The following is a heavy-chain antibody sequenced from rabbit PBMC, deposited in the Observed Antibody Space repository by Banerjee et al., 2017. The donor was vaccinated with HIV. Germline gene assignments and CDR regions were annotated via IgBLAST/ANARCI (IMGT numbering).Heavy chain of an antibody. J-gene: IGHJ4*01. Sequence: QSLEESGGDLVKPGASLTLTCTASGFSFSSGYDIIWVRQAPGKGLEWIGCIYTGSGHTYYASWAKGRFTISKTSSTTVDLKMTSLTAADTATYFCARSPYANYRHDSNLWGPGTLVTVS. CDR3: ARSPYANYRHDSNL. CDR2: IYTGSGHT. V-gene: IGHV1S40*01. D-gene: IGHD6-1*01. CDR1: GFSFSSGYD.